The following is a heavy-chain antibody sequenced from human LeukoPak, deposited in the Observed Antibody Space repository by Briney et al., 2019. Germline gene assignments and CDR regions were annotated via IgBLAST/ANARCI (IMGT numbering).Heavy chain of an antibody. CDR2: ISYDGSNK. J-gene: IGHJ4*02. CDR1: GFTFSSYG. Sequence: GRSLRLSCAASGFTFSSYGMHWVRQAPGKGLEWVAVISYDGSNKYYADSVKGRFTISRDNSKNMLYLQMNSLRAEDTAVYYCAKMVIAAAAARDYWGQGTLVTVSS. D-gene: IGHD6-13*01. V-gene: IGHV3-30*18. CDR3: AKMVIAAAAARDY.